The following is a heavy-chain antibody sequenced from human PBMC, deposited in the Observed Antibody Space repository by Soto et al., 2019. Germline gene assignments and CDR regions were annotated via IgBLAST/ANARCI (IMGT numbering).Heavy chain of an antibody. Sequence: EAQLLESGGGLVQPGVSLRLSCVASGFTLSTYAMSWVRLAPGKGLEWVSGISGSGATTYYADSVKGRFTIPRDNSRNRLYLQMNNLRAEDTAVYYCASDLMAVTTSGYWGQGTLVTVSS. J-gene: IGHJ4*02. CDR3: ASDLMAVTTSGY. V-gene: IGHV3-23*01. CDR2: ISGSGATT. CDR1: GFTLSTYA. D-gene: IGHD4-17*01.